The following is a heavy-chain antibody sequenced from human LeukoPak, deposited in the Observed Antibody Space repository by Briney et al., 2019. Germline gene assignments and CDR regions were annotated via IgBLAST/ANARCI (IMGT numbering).Heavy chain of an antibody. V-gene: IGHV3-9*01. CDR1: GFTFDDYA. CDR3: AKDPIYSDSSGYLT. D-gene: IGHD3-22*01. Sequence: GGSLRLSCAASGFTFDDYAMPWVRQAPGKGLEWVSGISWNSGSIGYADSVKGRFTISRDNAKNSLYLQMNSLRAEDTALYYCAKDPIYSDSSGYLTWGQGTLVTVSS. J-gene: IGHJ5*02. CDR2: ISWNSGSI.